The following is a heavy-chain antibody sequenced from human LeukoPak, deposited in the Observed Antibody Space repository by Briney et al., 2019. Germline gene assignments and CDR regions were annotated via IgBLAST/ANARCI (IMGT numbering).Heavy chain of an antibody. CDR2: IYSGGST. J-gene: IGHJ3*02. CDR1: GFTFSSYG. Sequence: PGGSLRLSCVASGFTFSSYGISWIRQPPGKGLEWVSIIYSGGSTFYADSVKGRFTISRDNSKNTLYLQMNSLRAEDTAVYYCARGGSYLSAFDIWGQGTMVTVSS. V-gene: IGHV3-53*03. D-gene: IGHD1-26*01. CDR3: ARGGSYLSAFDI.